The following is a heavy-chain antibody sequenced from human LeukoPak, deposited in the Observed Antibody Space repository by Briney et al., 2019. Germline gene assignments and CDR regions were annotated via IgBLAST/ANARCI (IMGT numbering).Heavy chain of an antibody. CDR1: GGSISSYY. Sequence: PSETLSLTCTVSGGSISSYYWSWIRQPPGKGLEWIGYIYYSGSTYYNPSLKSRVTISVDTSKNQFSLKLSSVTAADPAVYYCARSEHNWFDPWGQGTLVTVSS. CDR2: IYYSGST. J-gene: IGHJ5*02. CDR3: ARSEHNWFDP. V-gene: IGHV4-59*12.